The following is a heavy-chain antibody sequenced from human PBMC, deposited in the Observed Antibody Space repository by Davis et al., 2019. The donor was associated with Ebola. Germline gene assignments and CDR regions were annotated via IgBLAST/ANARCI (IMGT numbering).Heavy chain of an antibody. Sequence: GESLKISCAASGFTFSTYSMNWVRQAPGKGLEWVSYITSTTNTIYQADSVKGRFTISRDNAKNSLYLQMNSLRLDDTALYYCAKDDDYGGYWGQGTLVSVSS. D-gene: IGHD4-17*01. CDR2: ITSTTNTI. V-gene: IGHV3-48*04. CDR3: AKDDDYGGY. J-gene: IGHJ4*02. CDR1: GFTFSTYS.